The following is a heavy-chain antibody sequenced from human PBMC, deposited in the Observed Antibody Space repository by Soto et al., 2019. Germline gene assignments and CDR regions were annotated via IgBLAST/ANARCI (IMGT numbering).Heavy chain of an antibody. Sequence: SVKVACRASVYTFTRYGISGVRQAPGQGLEWIGWISAYNGNTNYSHKLQGRFTMTTDTSTSTAYMELRSIRSDDTAVYYCATDRGWGYDYPPPAGYWGQGTLVTVSS. J-gene: IGHJ4*02. CDR1: VYTFTRYG. D-gene: IGHD5-12*01. CDR2: ISAYNGNT. V-gene: IGHV1-18*01. CDR3: ATDRGWGYDYPPPAGY.